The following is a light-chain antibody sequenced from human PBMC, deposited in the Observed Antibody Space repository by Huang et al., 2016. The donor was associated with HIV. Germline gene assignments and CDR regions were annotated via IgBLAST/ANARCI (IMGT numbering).Light chain of an antibody. CDR1: QGISNS. V-gene: IGKV1-NL1*01. CDR2: AAS. Sequence: DIQMTQSPSSLSASVGDRVTITCRASQGISNSLAWYQQKPGKAPKLLLYAASGWESGVPSRFSGSGTGTDYTLTISSLHPEDFATYYCQQYYNSLGGFTFGPGTKVDIK. CDR3: QQYYNSLGGFT. J-gene: IGKJ3*01.